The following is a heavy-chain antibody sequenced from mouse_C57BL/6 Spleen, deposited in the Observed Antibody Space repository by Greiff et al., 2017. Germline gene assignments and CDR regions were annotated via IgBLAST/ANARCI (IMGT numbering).Heavy chain of an antibody. CDR2: ISSGSSNI. CDR3: ARTGIYGSKEFFYAMDY. V-gene: IGHV5-17*01. Sequence: EVKLVESGGGLVKPGGSLKLSCAASGFTFSDYGMHWVRQAPEKGLEWVAYISSGSSNIYYADTVKGRFTIARDNAKNTLFLQMSSLRSEDTAMYYCARTGIYGSKEFFYAMDYWGQGTSVTVSS. CDR1: GFTFSDYG. D-gene: IGHD1-1*01. J-gene: IGHJ4*01.